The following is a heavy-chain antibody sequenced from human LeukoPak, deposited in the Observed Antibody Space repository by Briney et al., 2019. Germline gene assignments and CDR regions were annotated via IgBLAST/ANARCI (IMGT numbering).Heavy chain of an antibody. Sequence: KPSETLSLTCAVYGGSFSSYYWSWLRQSPGKGLEWIAEINHRGDTNYNPSVKSRVTISVDTSKNQFSLKVTSLTAADTAVYYCARGPTISETGYFDYWGQGTLVTVSS. V-gene: IGHV4-34*01. CDR3: ARGPTISETGYFDY. D-gene: IGHD1-1*01. CDR1: GGSFSSYY. CDR2: INHRGDT. J-gene: IGHJ4*03.